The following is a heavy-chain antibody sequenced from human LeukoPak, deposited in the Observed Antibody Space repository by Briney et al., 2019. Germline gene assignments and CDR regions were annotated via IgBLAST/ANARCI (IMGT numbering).Heavy chain of an antibody. CDR3: ARDMRQWLANRNRHYYYYMDV. Sequence: GGSLRLSCAASGFTFSSYWMSWVHQAPGKGLEWVANIKQDGSEKYYVDSVKGRFTISRDNAKNSLYLQMNSLRAEDTAVYYCARDMRQWLANRNRHYYYYMDVWGKGTTVTVSS. J-gene: IGHJ6*03. V-gene: IGHV3-7*01. CDR2: IKQDGSEK. D-gene: IGHD6-19*01. CDR1: GFTFSSYW.